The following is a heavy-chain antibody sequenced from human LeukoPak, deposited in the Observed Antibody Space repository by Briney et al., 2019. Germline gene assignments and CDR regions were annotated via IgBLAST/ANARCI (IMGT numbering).Heavy chain of an antibody. J-gene: IGHJ4*02. CDR3: AKYYAARSRSFDF. CDR2: IKQDGSEK. V-gene: IGHV3-7*05. D-gene: IGHD3-10*01. CDR1: GFTFSNYW. Sequence: GSLRLSCATSGFTFSNYWMSWVRQAPGKGLEWVANIKQDGSEKYYVDSVKGRFTTSRDNAKNSLHLQMNSLRAEDTAVYYRAKYYAARSRSFDFWGQGTLVTVSS.